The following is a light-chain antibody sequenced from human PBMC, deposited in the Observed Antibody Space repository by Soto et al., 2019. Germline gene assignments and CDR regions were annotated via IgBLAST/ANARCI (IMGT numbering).Light chain of an antibody. V-gene: IGLV2-11*01. J-gene: IGLJ3*02. CDR2: DVS. Sequence: QSALTQPRSVSGSPGQSVTISCTGTSSDVGGYNYVSWYQQHPGKAPKVMIYDVSKRPSGVPDRFSGSKSGNTASLTISGSQAEDEADYYCCSYAGSYTWVFGGGTKLTVL. CDR3: CSYAGSYTWV. CDR1: SSDVGGYNY.